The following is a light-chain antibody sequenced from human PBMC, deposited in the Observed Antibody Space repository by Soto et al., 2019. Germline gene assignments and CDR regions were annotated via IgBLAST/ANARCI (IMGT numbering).Light chain of an antibody. CDR2: DTS. Sequence: EFVLTQSPGTLSLSPGERATLSCRASEGVASNYLAWYQQKPGQAPRLLIYDTSRRAIGIPDRFSGSASGTDFTLTVSRLEPEDFAVYFCQHYGGSPLYTFGQGTKVDIK. J-gene: IGKJ2*01. CDR3: QHYGGSPLYT. CDR1: EGVASNY. V-gene: IGKV3-20*01.